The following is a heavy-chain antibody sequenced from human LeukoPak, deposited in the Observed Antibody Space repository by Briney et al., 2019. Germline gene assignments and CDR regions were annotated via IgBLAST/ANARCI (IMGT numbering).Heavy chain of an antibody. V-gene: IGHV3-30-3*01. CDR2: ISYDGSNT. CDR3: SRGTPLHGDSLNDPFDI. J-gene: IGHJ3*02. D-gene: IGHD4-17*01. Sequence: PGGSLRLSCAASGFTFSNCAMHWVRQAPGKGLEWVALISYDGSNTFYADSVKGRFTISRDISKNTLYLQMNRLRAEDTAVFYWSRGTPLHGDSLNDPFDIWGQGTMVTVSS. CDR1: GFTFSNCA.